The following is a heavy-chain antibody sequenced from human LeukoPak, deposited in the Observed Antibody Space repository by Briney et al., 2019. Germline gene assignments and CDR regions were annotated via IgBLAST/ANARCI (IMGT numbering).Heavy chain of an antibody. CDR1: RFTFSSYA. CDR2: ISGSGGST. CDR3: AKDHPAMVYYFDY. Sequence: GGSLRLSCAASRFTFSSYAMSWVRQAPGKGLEWVSAISGSGGSTYYADSVKGRFTISRDNSKNTLYLQMNSLRAKDTAVYYCAKDHPAMVYYFDYWGQGTLVTVSS. J-gene: IGHJ4*02. V-gene: IGHV3-23*01. D-gene: IGHD5-18*01.